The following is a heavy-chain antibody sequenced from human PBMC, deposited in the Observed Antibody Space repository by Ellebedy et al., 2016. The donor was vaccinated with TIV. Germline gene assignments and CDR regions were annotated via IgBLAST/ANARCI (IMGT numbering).Heavy chain of an antibody. V-gene: IGHV3-7*03. D-gene: IGHD3-16*01. CDR2: INKDGSEK. Sequence: PGGSLRLSCAGSGFTSSSYWMSWVRQAPGKGLEWVANINKDGSEKYYVDSVKGRFTISRDNAKKSLYLQMNSLRAEDTAVYYCVRYVAAFDIWGQGTMVTVSS. CDR1: GFTSSSYW. J-gene: IGHJ3*02. CDR3: VRYVAAFDI.